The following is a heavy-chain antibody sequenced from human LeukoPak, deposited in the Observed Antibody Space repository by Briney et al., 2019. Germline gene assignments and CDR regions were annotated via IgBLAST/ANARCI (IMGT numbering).Heavy chain of an antibody. CDR2: MSCDGKSK. Sequence: GRSLRLSCAASGFTFSSYAMHWVRQAPGKRLEWVAVMSCDGKSKYYADSVKGRFTVSRDHSKYTLYLEMNSLRVEDTAVYYCARGGSGWYFDYWGQGTLVTVSS. V-gene: IGHV3-30*04. CDR1: GFTFSSYA. CDR3: ARGGSGWYFDY. J-gene: IGHJ4*02. D-gene: IGHD6-19*01.